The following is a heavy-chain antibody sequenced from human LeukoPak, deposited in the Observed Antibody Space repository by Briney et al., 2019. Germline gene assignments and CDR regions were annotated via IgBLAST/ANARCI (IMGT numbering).Heavy chain of an antibody. D-gene: IGHD3-10*01. Sequence: PGGSLRLSCAASGFTFSSYAMHWVRQAPGKGLEWVAVISYDGSNKYYADSVKGRFTISRDNSKNTLYLQMNSLRAEDMAVYYCARVTYYYGSGSYYNYYMDVWGKGTTVTISS. CDR1: GFTFSSYA. CDR3: ARVTYYYGSGSYYNYYMDV. CDR2: ISYDGSNK. J-gene: IGHJ6*03. V-gene: IGHV3-30*04.